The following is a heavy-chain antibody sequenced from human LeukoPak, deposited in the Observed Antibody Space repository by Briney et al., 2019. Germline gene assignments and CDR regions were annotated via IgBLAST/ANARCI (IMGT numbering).Heavy chain of an antibody. CDR1: GGSISSYY. V-gene: IGHV4-59*01. D-gene: IGHD4-17*01. Sequence: PSQTLSLTCTVSGGSISSYYWSWIRQPPGKGLEWIGYIYYSGSTNYNPSLKSRVSISVDTSKNQFSLKLSSVTAADTAVYYCARDLVDYGDYSVDWYFDLWGRGTLVTVSS. CDR2: IYYSGST. J-gene: IGHJ2*01. CDR3: ARDLVDYGDYSVDWYFDL.